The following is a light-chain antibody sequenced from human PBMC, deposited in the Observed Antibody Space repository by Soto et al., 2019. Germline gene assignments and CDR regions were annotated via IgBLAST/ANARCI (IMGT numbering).Light chain of an antibody. CDR1: SSNIGAGYN. CDR3: QSYDSSLSGWL. V-gene: IGLV1-40*01. CDR2: GDS. Sequence: QTVVTQPPSVSGAPGQRVTISCTGSSSNIGAGYNVHCYQQVPGTAPKLLIYGDSNRPSGVPDRFSGSKSGTSASLAITGLQAEDEADYYCQSYDSSLSGWLFGGGTKLTVL. J-gene: IGLJ3*02.